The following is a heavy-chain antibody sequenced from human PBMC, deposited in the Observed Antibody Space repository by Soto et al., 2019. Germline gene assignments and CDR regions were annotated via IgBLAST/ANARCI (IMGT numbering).Heavy chain of an antibody. CDR2: IYNSGST. V-gene: IGHV4-59*01. CDR3: VRGETWHPVDY. D-gene: IGHD3-16*01. Sequence: ETLSLTCTVSGDSISSNYWSWIRQPPGERLEWIGYIYNSGSTNYNPSLNSRATMSVDTSKNQFSLKVRSVTAADTAVYYCVRGETWHPVDYWGQGTLVTAPQ. J-gene: IGHJ4*02. CDR1: GDSISSNY.